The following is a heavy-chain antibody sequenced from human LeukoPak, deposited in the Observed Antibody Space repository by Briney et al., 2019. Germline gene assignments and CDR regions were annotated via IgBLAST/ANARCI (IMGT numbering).Heavy chain of an antibody. J-gene: IGHJ4*02. CDR3: AKSYSFDWLLSFDY. CDR1: GFTFSSYA. CDR2: ISGSGGST. D-gene: IGHD3-9*01. Sequence: GGSLRLSCAASGFTFSSYAMGWVRQAPGKGLEWVSAISGSGGSTYYADSVKGRFTISRDNSKNTLYLQMNSLRAEDTAVYYCAKSYSFDWLLSFDYWGQGTLATVSS. V-gene: IGHV3-23*01.